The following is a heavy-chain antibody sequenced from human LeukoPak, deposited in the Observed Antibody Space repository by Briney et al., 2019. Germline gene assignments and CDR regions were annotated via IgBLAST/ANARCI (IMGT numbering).Heavy chain of an antibody. D-gene: IGHD6-6*01. CDR2: ISGSGGST. CDR3: AKVEYSSSSGGIDY. V-gene: IGHV3-23*01. Sequence: GGSLRLSCAASGFTFSSYAMSWVRQAPGKGLEWTSAISGSGGSTYYADSVKGRFTISRDNSKNTLYLQMNSLRAEDTAVYYCAKVEYSSSSGGIDYWGQGTLVTVSS. CDR1: GFTFSSYA. J-gene: IGHJ4*02.